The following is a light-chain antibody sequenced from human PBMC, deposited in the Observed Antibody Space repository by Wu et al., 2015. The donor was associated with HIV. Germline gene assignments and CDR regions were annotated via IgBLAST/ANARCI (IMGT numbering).Light chain of an antibody. CDR1: QSVSSSY. CDR3: QQYSGSPLYT. CDR2: GAS. J-gene: IGKJ2*01. Sequence: EIVLTQSPGTLSLSPGERATLSCRASQSVSSSYLAWYQQKPGQAPRLLIYGASSRATGIPDRFSGSGSGTDFTLTINRLEPEDFAVYYCQQYSGSPLYTFGQGTKLEIK. V-gene: IGKV3-20*01.